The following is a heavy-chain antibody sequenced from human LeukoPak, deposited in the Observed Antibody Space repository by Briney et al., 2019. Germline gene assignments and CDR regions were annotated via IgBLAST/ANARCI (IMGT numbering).Heavy chain of an antibody. CDR1: GYTFTNNF. V-gene: IGHV1-46*01. J-gene: IGHJ5*02. Sequence: ASVKVSCKASGYTFTNNFMHWVRQAPGQGLEWMGIVNPSGDNTWYAQKFQGRVTMTRDMATSTDYMEVSSLRSEDTAVYYCARDNSVGDSAWWFDPWGQGTLVTVSS. D-gene: IGHD5-12*01. CDR2: VNPSGDNT. CDR3: ARDNSVGDSAWWFDP.